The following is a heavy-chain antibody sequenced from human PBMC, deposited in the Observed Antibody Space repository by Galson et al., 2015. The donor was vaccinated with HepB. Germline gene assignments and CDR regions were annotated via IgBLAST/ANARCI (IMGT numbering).Heavy chain of an antibody. D-gene: IGHD5-24*01. Sequence: SLRLSCAASGFTFSWYSMNWVRQAPGKGLEWVSYISDTGGTIYYADSVKGRFTISRDNAKNSLYLQMNSLRDEDTAVYYCKMVTTHGPYWGQGTLVTVSS. CDR2: ISDTGGTI. J-gene: IGHJ4*02. V-gene: IGHV3-48*02. CDR1: GFTFSWYS. CDR3: KMVTTHGPY.